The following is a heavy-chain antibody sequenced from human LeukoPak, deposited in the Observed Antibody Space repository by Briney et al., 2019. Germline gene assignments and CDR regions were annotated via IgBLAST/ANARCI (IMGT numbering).Heavy chain of an antibody. CDR2: INPNSGGT. J-gene: IGHJ4*02. D-gene: IGHD3-22*01. CDR3: ATDYYDSSGYPHYFDY. CDR1: GYTFTGYY. V-gene: IGHV1-2*02. Sequence: GASVTVSCKASGYTFTGYYMHWVRQAPGQGLEWMGWINPNSGGTNYAQKFQGRVTMTRDTSISTAYMELSRLRSDDTAVYYCATDYYDSSGYPHYFDYWGQGTLVTVSS.